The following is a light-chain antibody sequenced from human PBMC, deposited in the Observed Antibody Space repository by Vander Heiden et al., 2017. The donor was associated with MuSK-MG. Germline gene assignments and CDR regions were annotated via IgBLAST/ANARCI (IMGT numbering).Light chain of an antibody. CDR2: DAS. CDR3: QQDNSYSGT. J-gene: IGKJ1*01. V-gene: IGKV1-5*01. CDR1: QSISSW. Sequence: DIQMTQSPSTLSASVGDRVTITCRASQSISSWLAWYQQKPGKDPKLLIYDASSLESGVPSRFSGSGSGTEFTLTISSLQPDDFATYYCQQDNSYSGTFGQGTKVEIK.